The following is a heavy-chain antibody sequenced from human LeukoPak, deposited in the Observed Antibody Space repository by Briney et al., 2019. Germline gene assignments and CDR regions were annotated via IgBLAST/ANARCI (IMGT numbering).Heavy chain of an antibody. CDR3: AREGWATQNWFAP. D-gene: IGHD2-15*01. Sequence: GGSLRLSCAASGFTFSSYGMHWVRQAPGKGLEWVAVIWYDGSNKYYADSVKGRFTISRDNSKNTLYLQMNSLRAEDTAVYYCAREGWATQNWFAPGGQGTLVTVSP. J-gene: IGHJ5*02. CDR2: IWYDGSNK. CDR1: GFTFSSYG. V-gene: IGHV3-33*01.